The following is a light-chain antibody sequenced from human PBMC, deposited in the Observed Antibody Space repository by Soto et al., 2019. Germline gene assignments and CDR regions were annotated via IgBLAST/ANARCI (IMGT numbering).Light chain of an antibody. CDR1: QSVSSY. CDR3: QQRSNWPRIT. CDR2: DAF. J-gene: IGKJ3*01. V-gene: IGKV3-11*01. Sequence: EIVLTQSPATLSLSPGERATLSCRASQSVSSYLAWYQQRPGQAPRLLICDAFNRATGIPARFSGSGSGTDFTLTISSLEPEDFALYYCQQRSNWPRITFGPGTKLDIK.